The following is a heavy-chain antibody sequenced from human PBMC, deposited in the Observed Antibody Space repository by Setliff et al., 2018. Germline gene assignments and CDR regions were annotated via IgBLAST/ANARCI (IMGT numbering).Heavy chain of an antibody. CDR1: GGSISSDD. CDR2: IKEDGSQR. D-gene: IGHD3-16*01. J-gene: IGHJ4*02. CDR3: ARTTGYRLEGDFDY. V-gene: IGHV3-7*01. Sequence: PSETLSLTCTVSGGSISSDDKYWNWIRQPPGKGLEWVANIKEDGSQRNYVDAVRGRFTVSRDNARNLLYLQMNSRRVDDTAVYYCARTTGYRLEGDFDYWGQGTLVTVSS.